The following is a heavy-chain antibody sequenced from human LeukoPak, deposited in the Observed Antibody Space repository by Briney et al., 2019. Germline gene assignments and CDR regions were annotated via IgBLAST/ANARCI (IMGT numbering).Heavy chain of an antibody. CDR3: ARGGYGRLRYYFDY. J-gene: IGHJ4*02. CDR2: INHSGST. D-gene: IGHD4-17*01. CDR1: GGSFSGYY. V-gene: IGHV4-34*01. Sequence: SETLSLTCAVYGGSFSGYYWSWIRRPPGKGLEWIGEINHSGSTNYNPSLKSRVTISVDTSKNQFSLKLSSVTAADTAVYYCARGGYGRLRYYFDYWGQGTLVTVSS.